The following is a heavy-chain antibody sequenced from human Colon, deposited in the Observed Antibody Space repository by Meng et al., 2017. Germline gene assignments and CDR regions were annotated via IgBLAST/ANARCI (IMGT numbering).Heavy chain of an antibody. J-gene: IGHJ4*02. Sequence: EESGGGLVQPGGSLRLSCAASGFTFTTAWMTWVRRTPGSGLEWVGRIKSNNDGGTTDYAAPVKGRFTISRDDSKSTLYLQMNSLKIEDTAMYYCGTDIYDWGQGTLVTVSS. V-gene: IGHV3-15*01. CDR3: GTDIYD. D-gene: IGHD2/OR15-2a*01. CDR2: IKSNNDGGTT. CDR1: GFTFTTAW.